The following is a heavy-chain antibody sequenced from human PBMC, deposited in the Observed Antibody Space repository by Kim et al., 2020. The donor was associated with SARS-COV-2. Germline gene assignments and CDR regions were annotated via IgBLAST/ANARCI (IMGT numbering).Heavy chain of an antibody. Sequence: SETLSLTYTVSGGSISSYYWSWIRQPPGKGLEWIGYIYYSGSTNYNPSLKSRVTISVDTSKNQFSLKLSSVTAADTAVYYCARGAVTMVRGVPLSFYYYGMDVWGQGTTVTVSS. V-gene: IGHV4-59*01. D-gene: IGHD3-10*01. CDR3: ARGAVTMVRGVPLSFYYYGMDV. J-gene: IGHJ6*02. CDR1: GGSISSYY. CDR2: IYYSGST.